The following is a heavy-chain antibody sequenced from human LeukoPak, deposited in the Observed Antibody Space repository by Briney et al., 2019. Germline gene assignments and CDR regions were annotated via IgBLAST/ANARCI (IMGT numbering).Heavy chain of an antibody. D-gene: IGHD4-17*01. J-gene: IGHJ4*02. V-gene: IGHV3-23*01. Sequence: QSGGSLRLSCAASGFTFSSYAMSWVRQAPGKGLEWVSAISGSGGSTYYADSVKGRFTISRDNSKNTLYLQMNSLRAEDTAVYYCAKDQMVTTSSYDDWGQGTLVTVSS. CDR2: ISGSGGST. CDR1: GFTFSSYA. CDR3: AKDQMVTTSSYDD.